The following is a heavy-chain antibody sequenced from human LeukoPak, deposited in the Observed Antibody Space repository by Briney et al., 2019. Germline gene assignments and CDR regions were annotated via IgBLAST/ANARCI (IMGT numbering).Heavy chain of an antibody. CDR1: EFSFSTSG. D-gene: IGHD7-27*01. J-gene: IGHJ4*02. V-gene: IGHV3-30*02. CDR3: VRDGAHWDLDY. CDR2: IQSDGGNE. Sequence: GGSLRLSCAASEFSFSTSGMHWIRQAPGKGLEWVAFIQSDGGNEYYADSVKGRFTISRDNSKNTVHLQMNSLRAEDTAMYYCVRDGAHWDLDYWGQGTLVTVSS.